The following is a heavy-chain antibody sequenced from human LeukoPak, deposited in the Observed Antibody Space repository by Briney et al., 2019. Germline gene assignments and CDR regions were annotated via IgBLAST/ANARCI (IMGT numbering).Heavy chain of an antibody. V-gene: IGHV3-7*01. CDR2: IKQDGSEK. CDR3: ARKLYGDY. J-gene: IGHJ4*02. CDR1: GLTFSTYW. D-gene: IGHD2-8*01. Sequence: SGGSLRLSCAPSGLTFSTYWMIWVRQAPRKGLEWVANIKQDGSEKYYVDSVKGRFTISRDNAKNSLYLQMNSLRAEDTAVYYCARKLYGDYWGQGTLVTVSS.